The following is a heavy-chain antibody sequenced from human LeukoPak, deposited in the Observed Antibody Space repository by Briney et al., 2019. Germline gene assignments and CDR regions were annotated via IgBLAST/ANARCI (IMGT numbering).Heavy chain of an antibody. D-gene: IGHD1-26*01. CDR3: AGSGSYWVRDNWFDP. Sequence: SETLSPTCTVSGGSISSSSYYWGWIRQPPGKGLEWIGSIYYSGSTYYNPSLKGRVTISVDTSKNQFSLKLSSVTAADTAVYYCAGSGSYWVRDNWFDPWGQGTLVTVSS. CDR2: IYYSGST. V-gene: IGHV4-39*01. CDR1: GGSISSSSYY. J-gene: IGHJ5*02.